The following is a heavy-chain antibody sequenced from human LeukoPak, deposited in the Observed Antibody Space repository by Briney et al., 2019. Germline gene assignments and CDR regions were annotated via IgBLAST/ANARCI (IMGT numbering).Heavy chain of an antibody. D-gene: IGHD5-18*01. CDR2: VDYRGST. Sequence: SETLSLTCTVSGGSISTYYWSWIRQPPGRGLEWIAYVDYRGSTTYNPSLRSRVTISVDTSRNQFSLKLSSVTAADTAVYYCARSRSGYSYDHAAFEIWGQGTMVTVSS. J-gene: IGHJ3*02. CDR1: GGSISTYY. CDR3: ARSRSGYSYDHAAFEI. V-gene: IGHV4-59*01.